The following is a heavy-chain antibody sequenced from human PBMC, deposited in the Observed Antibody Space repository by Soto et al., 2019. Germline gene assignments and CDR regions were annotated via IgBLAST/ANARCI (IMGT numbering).Heavy chain of an antibody. CDR3: ARVTHEKERDSDY. J-gene: IGHJ4*02. V-gene: IGHV3-48*02. Sequence: EVQLVESGGGLVQPGGSLRLSCAASGFTFSSYSMNWVRQAPGKGLEWVSYISSSSSTIYYADSVKGRFIISRDNAKNSLYLQMNSLRDEDTAVYYCARVTHEKERDSDYWGQGTLVTVSS. CDR1: GFTFSSYS. CDR2: ISSSSSTI.